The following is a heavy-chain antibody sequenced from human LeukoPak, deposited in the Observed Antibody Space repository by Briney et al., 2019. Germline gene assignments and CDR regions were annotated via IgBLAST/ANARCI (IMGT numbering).Heavy chain of an antibody. CDR1: GFTVSGDY. J-gene: IGHJ4*02. CDR2: ISGSGGST. Sequence: GGSLRLSCAVSGFTVSGDYMSWVRQAPGKGLEWVSAISGSGGSTYYADSVKGRFTISRDNSKNTLYLQMNSLRAEDTAVYYCAGMVRGVIDYWGQGTLVTVSS. V-gene: IGHV3-23*01. CDR3: AGMVRGVIDY. D-gene: IGHD3-10*01.